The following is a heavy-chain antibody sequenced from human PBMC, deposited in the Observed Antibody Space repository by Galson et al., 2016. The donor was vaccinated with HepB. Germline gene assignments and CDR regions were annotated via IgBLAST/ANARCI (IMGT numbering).Heavy chain of an antibody. CDR3: ARLMTYYYEGGAYSSGDAFDA. V-gene: IGHV1-69*06. CDR2: IIPIFGTG. J-gene: IGHJ3*01. CDR1: EDTLSSHA. D-gene: IGHD3-22*01. Sequence: SVKVSCKASEDTLSSHAISWVRQAPGQGLEWMGGIIPIFGTGNYAPNFQGRVTITADKSTDTAYMQLSSLRPEDTAIYYCARLMTYYYEGGAYSSGDAFDAWGQGTTVTVSS.